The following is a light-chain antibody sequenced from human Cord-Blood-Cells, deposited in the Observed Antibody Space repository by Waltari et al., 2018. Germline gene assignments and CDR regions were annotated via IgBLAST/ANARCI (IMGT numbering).Light chain of an antibody. CDR2: YDA. CDR3: AAWDDSLNGWV. J-gene: IGLJ3*02. V-gene: IGLV1-36*01. CDR1: SSNIGNNA. Sequence: QSVLTQPPSVSEAPRPRVTISCSGSSSNIGNNAVNWYQQLPGKAPKLLIDYDALLPSGVSDRFSGSKSGTSASLAISGLQSEDEADYYCAAWDDSLNGWVFGGGTKLTVL.